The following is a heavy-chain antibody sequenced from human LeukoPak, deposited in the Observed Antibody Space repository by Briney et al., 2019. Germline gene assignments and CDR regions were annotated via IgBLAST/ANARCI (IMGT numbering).Heavy chain of an antibody. J-gene: IGHJ4*02. D-gene: IGHD4-17*01. CDR1: GFTFSGYS. V-gene: IGHV3-21*01. CDR2: ISSSSSYM. Sequence: KAGGSLRLSCAASGFTFSGYSMNWVRQAPGKGLEWVSSISSSSSYMYYADSVKGRFTISRDNAKNSLYLQMNSLRAEDTAVYYCAREDYGDYGFDYWGQGTLVTVSS. CDR3: AREDYGDYGFDY.